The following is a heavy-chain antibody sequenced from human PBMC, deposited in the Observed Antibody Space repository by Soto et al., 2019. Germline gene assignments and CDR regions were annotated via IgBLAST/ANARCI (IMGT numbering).Heavy chain of an antibody. Sequence: EVQLVESGGGLVKPGGSLRLSCAASGFTFSSYSMNWVRQAPGKGLEWVSSISSSSSYIYYADSVKGRFTISRDNAKNSLYLQMNSLRAEDTAVYYCARDAILVVVAATPYWYFDLWGRGTLVTVSS. CDR2: ISSSSSYI. CDR1: GFTFSSYS. J-gene: IGHJ2*01. D-gene: IGHD2-15*01. CDR3: ARDAILVVVAATPYWYFDL. V-gene: IGHV3-21*01.